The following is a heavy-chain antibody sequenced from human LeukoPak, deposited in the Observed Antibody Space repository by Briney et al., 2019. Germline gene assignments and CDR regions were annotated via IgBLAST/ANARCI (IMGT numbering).Heavy chain of an antibody. J-gene: IGHJ4*02. Sequence: SETLALTCAVYGGSFSGYSWSWIRQPPGKGLEWIGEINDSGSTNYNPSLKGRVAISVDMSKNQFSLKLTSVTAADTAVYYCARVLGSYSGFDYWGQGTLVTVSS. V-gene: IGHV4-34*01. D-gene: IGHD1-26*01. CDR3: ARVLGSYSGFDY. CDR2: INDSGST. CDR1: GGSFSGYS.